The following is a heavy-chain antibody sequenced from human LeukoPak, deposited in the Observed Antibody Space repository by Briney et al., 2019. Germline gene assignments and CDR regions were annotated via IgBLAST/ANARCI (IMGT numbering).Heavy chain of an antibody. D-gene: IGHD5-24*01. CDR2: ISGSGGST. Sequence: GGSLRLSCAASGFTFSSYAMGWVRQAPGKGLEWVSAISGSGGSTYYADSVKGRFTISRDNSKNTLYLQMNSLRAEDTAVYYCAKDRRGWLQSNFDYWGQGTLVTVSS. CDR1: GFTFSSYA. CDR3: AKDRRGWLQSNFDY. J-gene: IGHJ4*02. V-gene: IGHV3-23*01.